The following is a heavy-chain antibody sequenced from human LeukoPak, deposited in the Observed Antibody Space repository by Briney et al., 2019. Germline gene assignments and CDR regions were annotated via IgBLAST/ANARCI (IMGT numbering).Heavy chain of an antibody. CDR2: IYYSGGT. CDR3: AVNSTKHTFDI. J-gene: IGHJ3*02. Sequence: PSETLSLTCTVSGGSMSPFYWSWIRQSPGKGLEWIGSIYYSGGTNYNPSLKSRVTISVDTSKNQFSLELSSVTAADTAVYYCAVNSTKHTFDIWGQGTKVTVSS. CDR1: GGSMSPFY. V-gene: IGHV4-59*08. D-gene: IGHD1-1*01.